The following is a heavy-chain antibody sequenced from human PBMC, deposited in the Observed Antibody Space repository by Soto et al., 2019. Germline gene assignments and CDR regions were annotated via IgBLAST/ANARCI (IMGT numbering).Heavy chain of an antibody. V-gene: IGHV4-59*02. CDR2: IYYSGST. CDR1: GFTVSSNY. CDR3: ARDRTFDY. J-gene: IGHJ4*02. Sequence: PGGSLRLSCAASGFTVSSNYWSWIRQPPGKGLEWIGYIYYSGSTNYNPSLKSRVTISVDTSKNQFSLKLSSVTAADTAVYYCARDRTFDYWGQGTLVTVSS.